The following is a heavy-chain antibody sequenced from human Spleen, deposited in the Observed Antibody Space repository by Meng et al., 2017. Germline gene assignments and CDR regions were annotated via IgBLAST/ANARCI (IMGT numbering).Heavy chain of an antibody. J-gene: IGHJ4*02. CDR1: GYNFPDYW. CDR2: IDPKNGDT. Sequence: VQLVESGAEVKKPGASVKVSCKPSGYNFPDYWLHWVRQAPGQGLEWMGRIDPKNGDTHYAQRFQGRVTMTGDTSISTAYMELSGLRSDDTAMYYCARDEDISAAGKLFGDYWGQGTLVTVSS. CDR3: ARDEDISAAGKLFGDY. D-gene: IGHD6-13*01. V-gene: IGHV1-2*06.